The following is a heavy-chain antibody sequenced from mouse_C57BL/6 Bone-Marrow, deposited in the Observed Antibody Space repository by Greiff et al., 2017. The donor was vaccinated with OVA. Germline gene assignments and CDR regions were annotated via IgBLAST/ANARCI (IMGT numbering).Heavy chain of an antibody. CDR1: GFSFNTYA. J-gene: IGHJ3*01. CDR2: IRSKSNNYAT. V-gene: IGHV10-1*01. CDR3: VRAGLPQFAY. D-gene: IGHD2-10*01. Sequence: DVKLVESGGGLVQPKGSLKLSCAASGFSFNTYAMNWVRQAPGKGLEWVARIRSKSNNYATYYADSVKDRFTISRDDSESMLYLQMNNLKTEDTAMYYCVRAGLPQFAYWGQGTLVTVSA.